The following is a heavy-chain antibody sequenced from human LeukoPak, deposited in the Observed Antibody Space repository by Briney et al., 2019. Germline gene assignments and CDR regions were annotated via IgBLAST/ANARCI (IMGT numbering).Heavy chain of an antibody. J-gene: IGHJ4*02. V-gene: IGHV3-30*04. D-gene: IGHD1-26*01. CDR3: AREVVGATGFDY. CDR2: ISYDGSNK. Sequence: PGGSLRLSCAASGFTFSSSAMHWVRQAPGRGLEWVAVISYDGSNKYYADSVKGRFTISRDNSKNTLYLQMNSLRAEDTAVYYCAREVVGATGFDYWGRGTLVTVSS. CDR1: GFTFSSSA.